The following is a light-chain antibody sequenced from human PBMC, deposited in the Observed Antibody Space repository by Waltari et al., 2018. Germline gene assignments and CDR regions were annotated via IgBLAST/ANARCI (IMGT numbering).Light chain of an antibody. J-gene: IGKJ2*01. CDR1: QNIASN. CDR2: DAS. V-gene: IGKV3-15*01. CDR3: QQYNNWPPYT. Sequence: DTVMTQSPATLSVSPGERATLSCRASQNIASNLAWYQQKPGQAPRLLIYDASTRATGIPVRCSGSRSGTEFTLTISSLQSEDFAVYYCQQYNNWPPYTFGQGTKLEI.